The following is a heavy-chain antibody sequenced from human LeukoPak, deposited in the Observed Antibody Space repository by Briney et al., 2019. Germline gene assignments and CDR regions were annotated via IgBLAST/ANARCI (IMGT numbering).Heavy chain of an antibody. V-gene: IGHV4-34*01. D-gene: IGHD3-22*01. CDR1: GGSFSGYY. CDR3: ARHPHNYYDSSAPG. CDR2: INHSGST. J-gene: IGHJ4*02. Sequence: SETLSLTCAVYGGSFSGYYWSWIRQPPGKGLEWIGEINHSGSTNYNPSLKSRVTISVDTSKNQFSLKLSSVTAADTAVYYCARHPHNYYDSSAPGWGQGTLVTVSS.